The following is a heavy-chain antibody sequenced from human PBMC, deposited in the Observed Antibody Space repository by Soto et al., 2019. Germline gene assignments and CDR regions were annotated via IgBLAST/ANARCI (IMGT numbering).Heavy chain of an antibody. V-gene: IGHV1-18*04. CDR1: GYTFTKYD. J-gene: IGHJ4*02. CDR3: VRQYYDFWTDYPDFDY. D-gene: IGHD3-3*01. CDR2: ISPNSGRP. Sequence: QVQLVQSGAEVKRPGASVKVSCKASGYTFTKYDISWVRQAPGQGLEWLGLISPNSGRPSSAQKLEGRVTMTTDTSTTTAYLELRSLRSDDTAVYYCVRQYYDFWTDYPDFDYWGQGTLVTVSS.